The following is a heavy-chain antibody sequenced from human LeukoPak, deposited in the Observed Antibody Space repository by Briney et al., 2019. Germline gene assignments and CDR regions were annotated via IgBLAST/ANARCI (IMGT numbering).Heavy chain of an antibody. J-gene: IGHJ4*02. CDR1: GYTFTSYG. D-gene: IGHD3-10*01. V-gene: IGHV1-18*01. CDR2: ISAYNGNT. CDR3: ARFDSRRGFGEL. Sequence: ASVKVSCKASGYTFTSYGISWVRRAPGQGLEWMGWISAYNGNTNYAQKLQGRVTMTTDTSTSTAYMELRSLRSDDTAVYYCARFDSRRGFGELWGQGTLVTVSS.